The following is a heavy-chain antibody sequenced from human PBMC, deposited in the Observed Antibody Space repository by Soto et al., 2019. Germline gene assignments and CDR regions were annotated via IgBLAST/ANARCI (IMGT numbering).Heavy chain of an antibody. V-gene: IGHV4-31*03. D-gene: IGHD3-10*01. CDR1: GGSISSGGYY. CDR2: IYYSGST. CDR3: ARARMYYYGSGSHSFDY. Sequence: SETLSLTCTVSGGSISSGGYYWSWIRQHPGKGLEWIGYIYYSGSTYYNPSLKSRVTISVDTSKNQFSLKLSSVTAADTAVYYCARARMYYYGSGSHSFDYWGQGTLVTVSS. J-gene: IGHJ4*02.